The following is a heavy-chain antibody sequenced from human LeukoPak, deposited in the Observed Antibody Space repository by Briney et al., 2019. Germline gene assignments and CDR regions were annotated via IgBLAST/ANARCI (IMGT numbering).Heavy chain of an antibody. CDR1: GGSISSYY. V-gene: IGHV4-59*01. CDR2: IYYSGST. Sequence: PSETLSLTCTVSGGSISSYYWSWIRQPPGEGLEWIGYIYYSGSTNYNPSLKSRVTISVDTSKNQFSLKLSSVTAADTAVYYCARGNIMRDYYYYGMDVWGQGTTVTVSS. CDR3: ARGNIMRDYYYYGMDV. J-gene: IGHJ6*02.